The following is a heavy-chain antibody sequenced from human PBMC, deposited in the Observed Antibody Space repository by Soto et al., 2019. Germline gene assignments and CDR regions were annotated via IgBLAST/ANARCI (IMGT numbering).Heavy chain of an antibody. CDR1: GGTFSTYA. V-gene: IGHV1-69*05. CDR2: IIPMSGAA. J-gene: IGHJ4*02. Sequence: QVQLVQSGAEVKKPGASVKVSCKASGGTFSTYAISWVRQAPGHGLEWMGGIIPMSGAANYAQKFQDRVTMTTDTSTSTAYMELRSLRSDDTAVYYCARDPPPPDYWGQGTLVTVSS. CDR3: ARDPPPPDY.